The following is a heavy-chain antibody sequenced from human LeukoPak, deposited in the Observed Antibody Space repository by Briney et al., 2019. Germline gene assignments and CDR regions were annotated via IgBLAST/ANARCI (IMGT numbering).Heavy chain of an antibody. CDR2: IYHSGST. J-gene: IGHJ5*02. D-gene: IGHD6-6*01. CDR1: GGSISSGGYS. V-gene: IGHV4-30-2*01. Sequence: ASQTLSLTCAVSGGSISSGGYSWSWIRQPPGKGLEWIGYIYHSGSTYYNPSLKSRVTISVDRSKNQFSLKLSSVTAADTAVYYCARVPYSSSIWFDPWGQGTLVTVSS. CDR3: ARVPYSSSIWFDP.